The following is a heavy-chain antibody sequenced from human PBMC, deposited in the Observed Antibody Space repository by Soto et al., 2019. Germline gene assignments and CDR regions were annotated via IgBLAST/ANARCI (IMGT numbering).Heavy chain of an antibody. V-gene: IGHV4-31*03. CDR3: ARESRDSSGYYVAFDI. CDR2: IYYSGST. J-gene: IGHJ3*02. CDR1: GGSISSGGYY. D-gene: IGHD3-22*01. Sequence: PSETLSLTCTVSGGSISSGGYYWSWIRQHPGKGLEWIGYIYYSGSTYYNPSLKSRVTISVDTSKNQFSLKLSSVTAADTAVYYCARESRDSSGYYVAFDIWGQGTMVTVSS.